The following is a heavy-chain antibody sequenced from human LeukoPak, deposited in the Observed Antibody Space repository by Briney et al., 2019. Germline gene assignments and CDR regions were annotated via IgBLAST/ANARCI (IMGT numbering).Heavy chain of an antibody. V-gene: IGHV3-23*01. J-gene: IGHJ4*02. D-gene: IGHD3-22*01. Sequence: GGSLRLSCAASGFTFSSYAMSWVRQAPGKGLEWVSAISGSGGSTYYADSVKSRFTISRDNSKNTLYLQMNSLRAEDTAVYYCAKGASYYYDSSGYFDYWGQGTLVTVSS. CDR1: GFTFSSYA. CDR2: ISGSGGST. CDR3: AKGASYYYDSSGYFDY.